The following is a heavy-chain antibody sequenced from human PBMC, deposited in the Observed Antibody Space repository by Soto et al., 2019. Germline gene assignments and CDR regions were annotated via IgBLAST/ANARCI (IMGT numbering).Heavy chain of an antibody. J-gene: IGHJ4*02. CDR3: ARRSRGSYGDY. V-gene: IGHV3-33*01. CDR1: GFTFSSYG. Sequence: QVQLVESGGGVVQPGRSLRLSCAASGFTFSSYGMHWVRQAPGKGLERVAVIWYDGSNKYYADSVKGRFTISRDNSKNTLYLQMNSLRAEDTAVYYWARRSRGSYGDYWGQGTLVTVSS. D-gene: IGHD1-26*01. CDR2: IWYDGSNK.